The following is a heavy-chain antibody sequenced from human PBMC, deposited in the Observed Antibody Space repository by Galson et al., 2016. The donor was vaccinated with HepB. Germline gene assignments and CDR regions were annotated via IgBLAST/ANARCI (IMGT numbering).Heavy chain of an antibody. V-gene: IGHV3-48*04. J-gene: IGHJ4*02. CDR1: GFTFSSYS. D-gene: IGHD2-15*01. CDR3: ARNRLGWSLLEAIDS. Sequence: SLRLSCAASGFTFSSYSMNWVRQAPGKGLEWVSYISSSSSTIHYADSVKGRFTISRDNAKNSLHLQMNSLRAEDTAVYYCARNRLGWSLLEAIDSWGQGTLVIVSS. CDR2: ISSSSSTI.